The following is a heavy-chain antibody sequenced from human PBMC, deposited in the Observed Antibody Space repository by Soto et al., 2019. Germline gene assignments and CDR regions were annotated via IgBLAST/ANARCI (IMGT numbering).Heavy chain of an antibody. V-gene: IGHV4-34*01. Sequence: SETLSLTCAVYGGSFSGYYWSWIRQPPGKGLEWIGEINHSGSTNYNPSLKSRVTISVDTSKNQFSLKLSSVTAADTAVYYCARGRYNRVTMVVNWFAPWGQGTLVTVSS. CDR2: INHSGST. D-gene: IGHD3-10*01. J-gene: IGHJ5*02. CDR1: GGSFSGYY. CDR3: ARGRYNRVTMVVNWFAP.